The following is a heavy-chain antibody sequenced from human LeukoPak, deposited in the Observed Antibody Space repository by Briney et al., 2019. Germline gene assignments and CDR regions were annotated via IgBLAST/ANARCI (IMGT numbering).Heavy chain of an antibody. J-gene: IGHJ6*02. CDR1: GYTFTSYV. Sequence: ASVKVSCKASGYTFTSYVISWGRQAPGQRLGCMGWISPFIGNTNYAQKLQSRVTMTTDTSTSTVYMELRSLRSDDTAVYYCARDLDIVVVAAALRHYGLDVWGQGTTVTVSS. CDR3: ARDLDIVVVAAALRHYGLDV. D-gene: IGHD2-15*01. CDR2: ISPFIGNT. V-gene: IGHV1-18*01.